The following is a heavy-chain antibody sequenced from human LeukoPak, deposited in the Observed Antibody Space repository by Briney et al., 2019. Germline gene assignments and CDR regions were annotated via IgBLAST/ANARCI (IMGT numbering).Heavy chain of an antibody. CDR2: TYYRSKWYN. D-gene: IGHD6-19*01. CDR1: GDSVSSNSAA. J-gene: IGHJ4*02. Sequence: SQTLSLTRAISGDSVSSNSAAWNWIRQSPSRGLEWLGRTYYRSKWYNDYAVSVKSRITINPDTSKNQFSLQLNSVTPEDTAVYYCARDILSGSGWYVGGRWFDYWGQGTLVTVSS. CDR3: ARDILSGSGWYVGGRWFDY. V-gene: IGHV6-1*01.